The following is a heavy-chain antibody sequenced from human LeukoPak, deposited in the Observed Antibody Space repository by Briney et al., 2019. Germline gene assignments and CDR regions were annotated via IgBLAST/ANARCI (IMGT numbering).Heavy chain of an antibody. J-gene: IGHJ6*03. CDR3: ARGRGLYYYYYVDV. V-gene: IGHV4-34*01. Sequence: PSETLSLTCAVYGGSFSGYYWSWIRQPPGKGLEWIGEINHSGSTNYNPSLKSRVTISVDTSKNQFSLKLSSVTAADTAVYYCARGRGLYYYYYVDVWGKGTTVTVSS. CDR1: GGSFSGYY. CDR2: INHSGST. D-gene: IGHD3-10*01.